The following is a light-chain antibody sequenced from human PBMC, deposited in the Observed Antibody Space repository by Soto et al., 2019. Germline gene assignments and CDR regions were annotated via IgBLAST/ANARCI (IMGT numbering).Light chain of an antibody. CDR1: QGLSSA. CDR3: QQFKSYPLT. J-gene: IGKJ3*01. Sequence: AIQLTQSPSSLSASVGDRVTITCRASQGLSSALAWYQQKPGQAPNLLIYDASNLESGVPSRFRGSGSGTDFTLTISSLQAEDFATNYCQQFKSYPLTFGPGTKVEIK. V-gene: IGKV1-13*02. CDR2: DAS.